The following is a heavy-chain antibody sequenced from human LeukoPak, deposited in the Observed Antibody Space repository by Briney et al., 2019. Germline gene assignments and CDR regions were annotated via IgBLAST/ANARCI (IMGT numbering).Heavy chain of an antibody. D-gene: IGHD3-10*01. CDR2: IYYSGST. CDR3: ARGGWEFDY. Sequence: SETLSLTCTVSGGSISNYYWSWIRQPPGKGLEWVGCIYYSGSTDYNPSFKSRVTISVDRSKNQFSLKLSSVTAADTAVYYCARGGWEFDYWGQGTLVTVSS. CDR1: GGSISNYY. J-gene: IGHJ4*02. V-gene: IGHV4-59*12.